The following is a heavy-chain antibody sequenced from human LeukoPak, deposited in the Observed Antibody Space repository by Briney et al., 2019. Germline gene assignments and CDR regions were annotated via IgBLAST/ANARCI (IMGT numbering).Heavy chain of an antibody. CDR1: GGTFSSYA. J-gene: IGHJ6*03. D-gene: IGHD5-12*01. Sequence: ASVKVSCKASGGTFSSYAISWVRQAPGQGLEWMGGIIPIFSTANYAQKFQGRVTITADESTSTAYMELSSLRSEDTAVYYCARDPGGYDGRRYYYYYMDVWGKGTTVTVSS. CDR2: IIPIFSTA. V-gene: IGHV1-69*13. CDR3: ARDPGGYDGRRYYYYYMDV.